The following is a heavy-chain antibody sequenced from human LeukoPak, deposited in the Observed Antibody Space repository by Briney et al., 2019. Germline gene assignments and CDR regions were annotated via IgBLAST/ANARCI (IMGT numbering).Heavy chain of an antibody. J-gene: IGHJ6*03. CDR2: MNPNSGNT. D-gene: IGHD4-11*01. V-gene: IGHV1-8*01. CDR1: GYTFTSYD. CDR3: ARGTVTAYYMDV. Sequence: GASVTVSCKASGYTFTSYDINWVRQATGQGLEWMGWMNPNSGNTGYAQKFQGRVTMTRNTSISTAYMELSSLRSEDTAVYYCARGTVTAYYMDVWGKGTTVTVSS.